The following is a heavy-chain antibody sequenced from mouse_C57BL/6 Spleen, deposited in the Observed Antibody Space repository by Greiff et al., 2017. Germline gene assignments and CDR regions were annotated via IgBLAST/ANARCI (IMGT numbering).Heavy chain of an antibody. V-gene: IGHV1-55*01. Sequence: VQLQQPGAELVKPGASVKMSCKASGYTFTSYWITWVKQRPGQGLEWIGDIYPGSGSTNYNEKFKSKATLTVDTSSSTAYMQRSSLTSEDSAVYYCARRGTTVYARDYWGQGTSVTVSS. D-gene: IGHD1-1*01. CDR2: IYPGSGST. J-gene: IGHJ4*01. CDR1: GYTFTSYW. CDR3: ARRGTTVYARDY.